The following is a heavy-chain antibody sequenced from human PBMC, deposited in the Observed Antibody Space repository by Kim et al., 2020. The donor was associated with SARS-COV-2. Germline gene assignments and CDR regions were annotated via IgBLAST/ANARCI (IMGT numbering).Heavy chain of an antibody. CDR2: INTITGNP. Sequence: ASVKVSCKASGYTFTTYPMNWARQAPGQGLEWMGWINTITGNPTYAQAFTGRFVFSLDTSVSTAYLQISSLEAEDTAVYYCIRGGSDSSSIDWGQGTLVTVSS. V-gene: IGHV7-4-1*02. D-gene: IGHD6-6*01. CDR3: IRGGSDSSSID. J-gene: IGHJ4*02. CDR1: GYTFTTYP.